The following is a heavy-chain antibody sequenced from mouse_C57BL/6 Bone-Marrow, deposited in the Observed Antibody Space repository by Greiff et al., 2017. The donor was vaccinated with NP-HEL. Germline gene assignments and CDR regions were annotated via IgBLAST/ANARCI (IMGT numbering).Heavy chain of an antibody. Sequence: VQLQQSGAELVRPGDSVKLSCTASGFNITDDYMHWVKQRPEHGLEWIGWIFPENGDTEYASKFKGKATITADTSSNTAYLQLSSLTSEDTAVYYCVNSAYGRDCLDYWGRGTTLTVTA. CDR1: GFNITDDY. CDR3: VNSAYGRDCLDY. D-gene: IGHD6-1*01. J-gene: IGHJ2*01. V-gene: IGHV14-4*01. CDR2: IFPENGDT.